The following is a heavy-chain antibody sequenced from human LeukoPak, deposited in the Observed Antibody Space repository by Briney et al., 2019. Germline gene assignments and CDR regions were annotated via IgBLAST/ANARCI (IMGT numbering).Heavy chain of an antibody. CDR2: INPNSGGT. CDR3: AREADSSGSYYFDY. J-gene: IGHJ4*02. V-gene: IGHV1-2*02. D-gene: IGHD1-26*01. Sequence: ASVTVSCKASGYTFTDYYMHWVRQAPGQGLEWMGWINPNSGGTNYAQKFQGRVTMTRDTSISTAYMELSRLRSDDTAVYYCAREADSSGSYYFDYWGQGTLVTVSS. CDR1: GYTFTDYY.